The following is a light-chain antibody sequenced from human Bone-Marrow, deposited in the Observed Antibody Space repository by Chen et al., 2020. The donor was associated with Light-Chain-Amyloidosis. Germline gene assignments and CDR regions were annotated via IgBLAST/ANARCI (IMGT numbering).Light chain of an antibody. V-gene: IGLV3-25*03. CDR1: DLPTKY. CDR2: RDT. CDR3: QSADSSGTYEVI. J-gene: IGLJ2*01. Sequence: SYELTQPPSVSVSPGQTARITCSGDDLPTKYAYWYQQKPGQAPVLVIHRDTERPSGISERFSGSSSATTATLTIGGVQAEDEADYHCQSADSSGTYEVIFGGGTKLTVL.